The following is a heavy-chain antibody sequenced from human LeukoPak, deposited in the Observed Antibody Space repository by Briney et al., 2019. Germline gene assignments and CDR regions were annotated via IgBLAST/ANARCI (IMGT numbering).Heavy chain of an antibody. V-gene: IGHV4-59*01. D-gene: IGHD3-3*01. CDR3: ARGDYDSWSGNWRFDP. CDR2: IYYNGNT. J-gene: IGHJ5*02. CDR1: GEPISSYY. Sequence: PSGTLSLTCLVSGEPISSYYWSWIRQAPGRGPEYIGNIYYNGNTNYNPSLKSRATISVDASKNQFSLKVDSVSAADTAVYYCARGDYDSWSGNWRFDPWGQGTLVTVSS.